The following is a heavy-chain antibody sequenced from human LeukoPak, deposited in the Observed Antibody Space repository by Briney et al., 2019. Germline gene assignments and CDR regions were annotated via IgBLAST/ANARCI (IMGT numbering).Heavy chain of an antibody. CDR3: TTDRFWSGYYQDY. V-gene: IGHV3-15*01. J-gene: IGHJ4*02. CDR1: GFTFSNAW. D-gene: IGHD3-3*01. Sequence: PGGSLRLSCAASGFTFSNAWMSWVRQAPGKGLEWVGRIKSKTDGGTTDYATPVKGRFTISRDDSKNTLYLQMNSLKTEDTAVYYCTTDRFWSGYYQDYWGQGTLVTVSS. CDR2: IKSKTDGGTT.